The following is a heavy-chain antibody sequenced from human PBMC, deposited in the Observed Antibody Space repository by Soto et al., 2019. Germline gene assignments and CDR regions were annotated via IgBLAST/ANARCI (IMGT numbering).Heavy chain of an antibody. Sequence: EVQLVESGGGLVQPGGSLRLSCAASGFTFSSYWMHWVRQAPGKGLVWVSRLKSDGSGTTYADSVKGRLTISRDNAKKTLNLQMNSLRAEDTAVYYCVRGDGDYYDGNGYLGRHWGQGTLVTVSS. D-gene: IGHD3-22*01. V-gene: IGHV3-74*01. CDR2: LKSDGSGT. CDR1: GFTFSSYW. J-gene: IGHJ4*02. CDR3: VRGDGDYYDGNGYLGRH.